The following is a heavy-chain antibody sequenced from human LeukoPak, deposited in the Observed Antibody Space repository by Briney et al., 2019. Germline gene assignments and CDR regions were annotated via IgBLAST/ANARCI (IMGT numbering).Heavy chain of an antibody. Sequence: PGGSLRLSCAASGFTFSSYSMHWVRQAPGKGLEWVSYINNSSSTIYYADSVKGRFTIFRDDAKNSVDLEMNSLRADDTAVYYCAREGYSSSPYNWFDPWGQGTLVTVSS. CDR1: GFTFSSYS. D-gene: IGHD6-6*01. V-gene: IGHV3-48*04. J-gene: IGHJ5*02. CDR3: AREGYSSSPYNWFDP. CDR2: INNSSSTI.